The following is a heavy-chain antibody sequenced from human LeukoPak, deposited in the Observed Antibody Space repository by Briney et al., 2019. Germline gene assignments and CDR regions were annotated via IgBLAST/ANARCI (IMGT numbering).Heavy chain of an antibody. V-gene: IGHV3-48*03. CDR1: GFTFSSYE. CDR2: ISTSGNTI. CDR3: AKNGGPHGMDV. J-gene: IGHJ6*02. D-gene: IGHD3-10*01. Sequence: QPGGSLRLSCAASGFTFSSYEMNWVRQGPGKGLEWVSYISTSGNTIYDADSVKGRFTISRDNAKNSLHLQMNSLRAEDTAVYYCAKNGGPHGMDVWGQGTTVTVSS.